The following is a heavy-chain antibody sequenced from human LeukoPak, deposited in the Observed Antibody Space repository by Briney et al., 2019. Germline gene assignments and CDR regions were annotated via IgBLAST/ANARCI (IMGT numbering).Heavy chain of an antibody. J-gene: IGHJ6*02. CDR2: INGDGSST. Sequence: QPGGSLRLSCAASGFTFSSYWMHWVRHAPGKGLVWVSRINGDGSSTNYADSVKGRFTISRDNAKNTLYLQMNSLRDEDTAVYHCARVDIRGYRSFYHYYGMDVWGQGTTVIVSS. V-gene: IGHV3-74*01. D-gene: IGHD3-22*01. CDR3: ARVDIRGYRSFYHYYGMDV. CDR1: GFTFSSYW.